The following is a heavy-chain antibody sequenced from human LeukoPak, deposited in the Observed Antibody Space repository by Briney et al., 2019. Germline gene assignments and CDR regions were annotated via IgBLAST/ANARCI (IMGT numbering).Heavy chain of an antibody. D-gene: IGHD6-13*01. V-gene: IGHV1-24*01. CDR3: ATALAAAGAFFDY. CDR2: FDPEDGET. J-gene: IGHJ4*02. Sequence: ASVKVSCKVSGYTLTELSMHWVRQAPGKGLEWMGGFDPEDGETIYAQKFQGRVTMTEDTPTDTAYMELSSLRSEDTAVYYCATALAAAGAFFDYWGQGTLVTVSS. CDR1: GYTLTELS.